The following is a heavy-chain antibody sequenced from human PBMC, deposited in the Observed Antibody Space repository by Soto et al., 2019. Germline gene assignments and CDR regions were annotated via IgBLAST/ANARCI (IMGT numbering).Heavy chain of an antibody. D-gene: IGHD2-2*01. CDR2: VSPNSGNT. CDR3: ARGRFYSETSTWFGF. Sequence: ASVKVSCKASGYTFIEYDINWVRQGPGQGLGWMGWVSPNSGNTVDAQRFQDRGTMSRDTSIRPAYMELSSLSFEDTAMYYCARGRFYSETSTWFGFWGQGTTVTVSS. J-gene: IGHJ5*01. CDR1: GYTFIEYD. V-gene: IGHV1-8*01.